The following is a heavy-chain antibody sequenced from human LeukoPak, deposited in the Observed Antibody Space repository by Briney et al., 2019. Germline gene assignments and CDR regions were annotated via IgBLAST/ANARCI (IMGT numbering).Heavy chain of an antibody. CDR3: AVGGGY. D-gene: IGHD3-16*01. V-gene: IGHV3-48*04. CDR2: ISSIGTTI. CDR1: GFTFNTYS. Sequence: GGSLRLSCVASGFTFNTYSMNWVRQAPGKGLEWVSHISSIGTTIYYADSVKGRFTISRDNAKNSLFLQMNSLRAEDTAVYYCAVGGGYWGQGTLVTVSS. J-gene: IGHJ4*02.